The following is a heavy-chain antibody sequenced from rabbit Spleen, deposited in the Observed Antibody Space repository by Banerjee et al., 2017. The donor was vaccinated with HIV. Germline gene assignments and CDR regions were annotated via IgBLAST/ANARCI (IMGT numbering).Heavy chain of an antibody. CDR2: IDVIKSGST. Sequence: QEQLVESGGDLVKPGASLTLTCKASGLDFSISYWMCWDRQAPGKGLEWIACIDVIKSGSTYYASWAKGRFTISKPSSTTVTLQMTSLTAADTATYFCARDAAGREDFNLWGPGTLVTVS. J-gene: IGHJ4*01. V-gene: IGHV1S45*01. D-gene: IGHD4-2*01. CDR3: ARDAAGREDFNL. CDR1: GLDFSISYW.